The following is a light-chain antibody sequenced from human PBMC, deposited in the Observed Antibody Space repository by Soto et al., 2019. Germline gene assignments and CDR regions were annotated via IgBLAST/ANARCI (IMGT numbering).Light chain of an antibody. CDR2: EVS. V-gene: IGLV2-14*01. CDR3: ISYTSSSTWV. CDR1: SSDVGGYNY. Sequence: QSALTQPASVSGSPGPSITISCTGTSSDVGGYNYVSWYQQHPGTAHKLMIYEVSNRPSGVSDRFSGCRSGNTASLTISGLQAEDESDYYCISYTSSSTWVFGGGTKLTVL. J-gene: IGLJ3*02.